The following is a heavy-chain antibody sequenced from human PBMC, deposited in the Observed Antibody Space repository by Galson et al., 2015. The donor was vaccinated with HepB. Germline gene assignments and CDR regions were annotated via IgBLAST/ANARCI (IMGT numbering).Heavy chain of an antibody. CDR1: GYSFTSYW. D-gene: IGHD3-9*01. Sequence: QSGAEVKKPGESLRISCKGSGYSFTSYWISWVRQMPGKGLEWIGRIDPSDSYTNYSPSFQGHVTISADKSISTAYLQWSSLKASDTAMYYCARSSGFDILTGSYGMDVWGQGTTVTVSS. CDR2: IDPSDSYT. CDR3: ARSSGFDILTGSYGMDV. V-gene: IGHV5-10-1*01. J-gene: IGHJ6*02.